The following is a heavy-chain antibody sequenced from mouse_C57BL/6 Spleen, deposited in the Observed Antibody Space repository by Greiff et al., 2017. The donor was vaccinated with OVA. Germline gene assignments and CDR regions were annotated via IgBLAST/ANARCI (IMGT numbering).Heavy chain of an antibody. CDR3: ARGGVGYPAWFAY. CDR1: GFTFSSYA. J-gene: IGHJ3*01. CDR2: ISDGGSYT. V-gene: IGHV5-4*01. D-gene: IGHD2-2*01. Sequence: EVQGVESGGGLVKPGGSLKLSCAASGFTFSSYAMSWVRQTPEKRLEWVATISDGGSYTYYPDNVKGRFTISRDNAKNNLYLQMSHLKSEDTAMYYCARGGVGYPAWFAYWGQGTLVTVSA.